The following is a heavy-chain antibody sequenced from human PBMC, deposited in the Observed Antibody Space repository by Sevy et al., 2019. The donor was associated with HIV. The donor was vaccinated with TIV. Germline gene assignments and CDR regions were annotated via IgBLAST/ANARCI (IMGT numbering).Heavy chain of an antibody. CDR1: GFVFEDYG. D-gene: IGHD2-21*02. V-gene: IGHV3-20*04. J-gene: IGHJ4*02. Sequence: GGSLRLSCAASGFVFEDYGMNWVRQAPGKGLECVSGINWNGGSTGYADSVKGRFTISRDNAKNSLYLQMNSLRAEDTAIYYCARERSGGGACYYFDPWGQGALVTVSS. CDR3: ARERSGGGACYYFDP. CDR2: INWNGGST.